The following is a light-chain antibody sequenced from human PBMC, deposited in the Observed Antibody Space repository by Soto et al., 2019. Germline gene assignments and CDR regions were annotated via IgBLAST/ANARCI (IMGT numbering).Light chain of an antibody. CDR3: LQVYSFPRT. Sequence: DIQMTQSPSSLSASVGDRVTITCRASQSVTTYLNWYQHKPGKAPQLLIYGASRLQSGVPSRFSASGSATDFALTINNLQPEDFASYFCLQVYSFPRTFGLGTK. J-gene: IGKJ1*01. CDR2: GAS. CDR1: QSVTTY. V-gene: IGKV1-39*01.